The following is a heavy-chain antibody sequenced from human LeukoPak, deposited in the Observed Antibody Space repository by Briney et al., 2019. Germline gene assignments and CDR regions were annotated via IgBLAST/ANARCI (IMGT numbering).Heavy chain of an antibody. V-gene: IGHV3-9*01. CDR2: ISWNSGSI. CDR3: ATGDSSGYHYYYYYMDV. J-gene: IGHJ6*03. CDR1: GFTFDDYA. D-gene: IGHD3-22*01. Sequence: PGGSLRLSCAASGFTFDDYAMHWVRQAPGKGLEWVSGISWNSGSIGYADSVKGRFTISRDNAKNSLYLQMNSLRAEDTAVYYCATGDSSGYHYYYYYMDVWGKGTTVTVSS.